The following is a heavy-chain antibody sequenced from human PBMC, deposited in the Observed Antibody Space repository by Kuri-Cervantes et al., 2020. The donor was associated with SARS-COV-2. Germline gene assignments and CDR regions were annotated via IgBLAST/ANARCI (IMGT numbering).Heavy chain of an antibody. V-gene: IGHV5-51*01. J-gene: IGHJ2*01. CDR1: GYTLTDLS. CDR2: IYPGDSDT. Sequence: KVSCKVSGYTLTDLSMHWVRQAPGKGLEWMGIIYPGDSDTRYSPSFQGQVTISADKSISTAYLQWSSLKASDTAMYYCARLKAAAGTFWYFDLWGRGTLVTVSS. CDR3: ARLKAAAGTFWYFDL. D-gene: IGHD6-13*01.